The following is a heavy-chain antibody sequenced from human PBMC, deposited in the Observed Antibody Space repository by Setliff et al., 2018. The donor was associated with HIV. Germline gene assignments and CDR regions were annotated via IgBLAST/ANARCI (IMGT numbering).Heavy chain of an antibody. D-gene: IGHD2-2*01. J-gene: IGHJ4*02. CDR1: GFTFSSYF. CDR3: ARRGYCSSTTCYYDY. Sequence: QPGGSLRLSCAASGFTFSSYFMHWVRQAPGKGLEYVSAISSNGGSTYYADSVKGRFTISRDNSKNTLYLQMGSLRAEDMAVYYCARRGYCSSTTCYYDYWGQGTLVTVSS. V-gene: IGHV3-64*02. CDR2: ISSNGGST.